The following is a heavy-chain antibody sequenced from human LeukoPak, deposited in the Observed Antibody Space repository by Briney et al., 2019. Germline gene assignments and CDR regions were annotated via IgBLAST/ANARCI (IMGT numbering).Heavy chain of an antibody. J-gene: IGHJ6*02. CDR1: GFTFSTYD. CDR3: ASGPFHRMDA. V-gene: IGHV3-48*03. CDR2: ISRSDII. Sequence: GGSLRLSCAASGFTFSTYDMKWVRQAPGKGLEWVSSISRSDIIYYADSVKGRFTISRDNAKNSLYLQMNSLRAEDTAVYYCASGPFHRMDAWGQGTTVTVSS.